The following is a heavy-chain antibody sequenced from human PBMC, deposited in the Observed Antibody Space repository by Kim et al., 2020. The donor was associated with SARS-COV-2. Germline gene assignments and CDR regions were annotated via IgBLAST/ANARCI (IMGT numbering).Heavy chain of an antibody. J-gene: IGHJ4*02. CDR3: ARRFSGYDFGSSYYFDY. Sequence: LKSRVTISVDTSKNQFSLKLSSVTAADTAVYYCARRFSGYDFGSSYYFDYWGQGTLVTVSS. V-gene: IGHV4-34*01. D-gene: IGHD5-12*01.